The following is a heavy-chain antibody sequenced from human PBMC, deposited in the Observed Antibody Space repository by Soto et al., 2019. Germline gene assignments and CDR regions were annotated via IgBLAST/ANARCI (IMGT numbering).Heavy chain of an antibody. V-gene: IGHV4-39*01. CDR3: AIHIKSAAPGPIAY. D-gene: IGHD6-13*01. CDR2: IYYSGT. Sequence: SETLSLTCTVSGGSISSSNYYWGWIRQPPGKGLEWIGSIYYSGTYYNSSLKSRVTISVDTSRNQFSLKLTSVTAADTAVYYCAIHIKSAAPGPIAYSGQGTLVTGSS. CDR1: GGSISSSNYY. J-gene: IGHJ4*02.